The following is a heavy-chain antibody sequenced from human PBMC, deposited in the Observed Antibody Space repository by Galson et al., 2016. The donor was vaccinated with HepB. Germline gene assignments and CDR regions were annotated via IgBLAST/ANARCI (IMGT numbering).Heavy chain of an antibody. V-gene: IGHV1-24*01. CDR1: GYTLTDLS. D-gene: IGHD3-10*01. CDR2: FDPELGET. Sequence: SVKVSCKVSGYTLTDLSIHWVRQAPGKGLEWMGGFDPELGETIYAQKFQGRVTMTDDTSVDTAYMELNSLKSEDTAVYYCATALSIGRGVIVNPFDLWGQGTLLTVSS. J-gene: IGHJ4*02. CDR3: ATALSIGRGVIVNPFDL.